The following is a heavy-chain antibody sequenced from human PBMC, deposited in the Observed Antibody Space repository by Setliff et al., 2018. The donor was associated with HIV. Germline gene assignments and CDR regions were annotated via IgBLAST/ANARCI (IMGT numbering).Heavy chain of an antibody. J-gene: IGHJ4*02. D-gene: IGHD4-4*01. CDR3: ATLGPDDYSNHVDY. V-gene: IGHV4-31*03. Sequence: PSETLSLTCTVSGGSISSGGYYWSWIRQHPGKGLEWIGYIYYSETTYYNPSLKSRVTISVDRSKNQFSLKLSSVTAADTAVYYCATLGPDDYSNHVDYWGQGTLVTVSS. CDR1: GGSISSGGYY. CDR2: IYYSETT.